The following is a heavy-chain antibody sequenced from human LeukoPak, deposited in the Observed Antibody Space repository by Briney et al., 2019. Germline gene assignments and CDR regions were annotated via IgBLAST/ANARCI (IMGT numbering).Heavy chain of an antibody. CDR1: GCSISSGYY. CDR3: ARSGDHMVRGGHSWDWFDP. D-gene: IGHD3-10*01. V-gene: IGHV4-38-2*01. CDR2: IHHSGST. J-gene: IGHJ5*02. Sequence: SETLSLTCAVSGCSISSGYYWGWIRQPPGKGLEWIGSIHHSGSTYYNPSLKSRVTISVDTSKNQFSLKLSSVTAADTAVYYCARSGDHMVRGGHSWDWFDPWGQGTLVTVSS.